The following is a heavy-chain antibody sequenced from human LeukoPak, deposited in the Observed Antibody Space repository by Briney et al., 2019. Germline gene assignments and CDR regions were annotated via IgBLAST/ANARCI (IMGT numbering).Heavy chain of an antibody. CDR3: ARVHDFWSGFFDY. CDR1: GYTFTTYY. CDR2: INPLGGST. D-gene: IGHD3-3*01. Sequence: ASVKVSCKASGYTFTTYYMHWVRQAPGQGREWMGIINPLGGSTTYAHKFQDRLTMTRDTPTSTVYMELSSLRSEDTAVYYCARVHDFWSGFFDYWGQGTLVTVSS. V-gene: IGHV1-46*01. J-gene: IGHJ4*02.